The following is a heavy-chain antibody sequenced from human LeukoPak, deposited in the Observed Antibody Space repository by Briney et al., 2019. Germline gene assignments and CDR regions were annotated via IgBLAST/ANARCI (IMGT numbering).Heavy chain of an antibody. CDR2: ILLGGSNK. D-gene: IGHD1-26*01. J-gene: IGHJ4*02. CDR1: GFIFSNYA. CDR3: ARVVSAEWELPRI. Sequence: GESLRLSCATSGFIFSNYAMHWVRQAPGKGLEWVAVILLGGSNKYYAESVKGRFTISRDNSKNTLYLQMNGLRTEDTAVYYCARVVSAEWELPRIWGQGTLVTVSS. V-gene: IGHV3-30*04.